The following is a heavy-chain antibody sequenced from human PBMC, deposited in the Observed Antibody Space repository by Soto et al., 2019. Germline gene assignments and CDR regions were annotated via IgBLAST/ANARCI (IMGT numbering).Heavy chain of an antibody. Sequence: QVQLVQSGAEVKKPGASVKVSCKASGYTFTSYGISWVRQAPGQGLEWMGWISAYNGNTNYAQKLQGRVTMTTDTSTSTAYMELRSLRSDDTAVYYCARVKMTYYSGSGSYYTDYWGQGTLVTVSS. D-gene: IGHD3-10*01. CDR1: GYTFTSYG. J-gene: IGHJ4*02. CDR3: ARVKMTYYSGSGSYYTDY. V-gene: IGHV1-18*01. CDR2: ISAYNGNT.